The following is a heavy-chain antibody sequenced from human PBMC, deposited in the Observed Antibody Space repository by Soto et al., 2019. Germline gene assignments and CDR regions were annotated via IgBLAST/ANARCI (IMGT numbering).Heavy chain of an antibody. CDR3: ARDLWGYCGTDCFPLDV. CDR2: MYNTGST. Sequence: SETLSLTCTVSGGAISRYYWSWIRQPPGKGLEWIGYMYNTGSTVYNPSFNSRVTISVDTSKNQFSLQLNSVTAADTAVYYCARDLWGYCGTDCFPLDVWGQGTTVTSP. D-gene: IGHD2-21*02. J-gene: IGHJ6*02. V-gene: IGHV4-59*01. CDR1: GGAISRYY.